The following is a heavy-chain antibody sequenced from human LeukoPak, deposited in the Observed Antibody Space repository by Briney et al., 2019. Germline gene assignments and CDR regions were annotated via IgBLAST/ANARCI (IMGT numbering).Heavy chain of an antibody. CDR1: GGSISSYY. CDR2: IYYSGST. Sequence: SETLSLTCTVSGGSISSYYWSWIRQPPGKGLEWIGYIYYSGSTNYNPSLKSRVTISVDTSKNQSSLKLSSVTAADTAVYYCARVPNYYDSSGYYYAFDIWGQGTMVTVSS. CDR3: ARVPNYYDSSGYYYAFDI. D-gene: IGHD3-22*01. J-gene: IGHJ3*02. V-gene: IGHV4-59*01.